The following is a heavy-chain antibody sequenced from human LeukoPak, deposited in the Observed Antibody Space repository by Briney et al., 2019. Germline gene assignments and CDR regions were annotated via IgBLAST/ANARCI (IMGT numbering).Heavy chain of an antibody. V-gene: IGHV3-66*01. CDR3: ARDAQRGYSYGGDTFDI. D-gene: IGHD5-18*01. CDR1: GFTVSSNY. Sequence: GGSLRLSCAASGFTVSSNYMSWVRQAPGKGLEWISSLYSGGNTYYADSVKDRFTISRDNSKNTLYLQMNSLRAEDTAVYYCARDAQRGYSYGGDTFDIWGQGTMVTVSS. CDR2: LYSGGNT. J-gene: IGHJ3*02.